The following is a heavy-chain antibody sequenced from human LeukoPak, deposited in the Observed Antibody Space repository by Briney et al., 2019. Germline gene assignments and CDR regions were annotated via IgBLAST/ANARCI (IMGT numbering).Heavy chain of an antibody. CDR1: VFTFSSYG. CDR3: AKAPVVTAGPGVYFDY. CDR2: ISSSSSYI. V-gene: IGHV3-21*04. J-gene: IGHJ4*02. Sequence: PGGSLRLTCADSVFTFSSYGMSWVRQAPGKGLEWVSSISSSSSYIYYADSVKGRFTISRDNAKNSLYLQMNSLRAEDTALYYCAKAPVVTAGPGVYFDYWGQGTLVTVSS. D-gene: IGHD2-21*02.